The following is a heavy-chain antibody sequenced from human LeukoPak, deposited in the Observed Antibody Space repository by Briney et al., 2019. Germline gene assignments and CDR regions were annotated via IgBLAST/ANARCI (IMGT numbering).Heavy chain of an antibody. J-gene: IGHJ4*02. D-gene: IGHD3-22*01. CDR1: GGSISGYY. CDR3: ARAGDNSGYSDY. CDR2: INHSGST. V-gene: IGHV4-34*01. Sequence: SETLSLTCTVSGGSISGYYWSWIRQPPGKGLEWIGEINHSGSTNYNPSLKSRVTISVDTSKNQFSLKLSSVTAADTAVYYCARAGDNSGYSDYWGQGTLVTVSS.